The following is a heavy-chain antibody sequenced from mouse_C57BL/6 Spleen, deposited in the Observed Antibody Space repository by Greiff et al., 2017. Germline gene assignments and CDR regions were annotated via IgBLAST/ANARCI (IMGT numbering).Heavy chain of an antibody. CDR3: ARSRITTVLFDY. CDR1: GFTFSSYA. D-gene: IGHD1-1*01. CDR2: ISDGGSYT. Sequence: EVMLVESGGGLVKPGGSLKLSCAASGFTFSSYAMSWVRQTPEKRLEWVATISDGGSYTYYPDNVKGRFTISRDNAKNNLYLQMSHLKSEDTAMYYCARSRITTVLFDYWGQGTTLTVSS. J-gene: IGHJ2*01. V-gene: IGHV5-4*03.